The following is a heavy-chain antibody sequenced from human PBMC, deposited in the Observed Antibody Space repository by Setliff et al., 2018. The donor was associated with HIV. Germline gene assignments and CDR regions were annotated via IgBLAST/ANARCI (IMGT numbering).Heavy chain of an antibody. D-gene: IGHD3-22*01. CDR1: GGSISSGDYY. Sequence: SETLSLTCTVSGGSISSGDYYWSWIRQPPGKGLEWIGYIYYSGSTYYNPSLKSRVTISLDKSIGTAYLQWDSLKASDTALYFCARAPNSPYYSNFWYADHWGQGTLVTVSS. J-gene: IGHJ5*02. CDR3: ARAPNSPYYSNFWYADH. V-gene: IGHV4-30-4*08. CDR2: IYYSGST.